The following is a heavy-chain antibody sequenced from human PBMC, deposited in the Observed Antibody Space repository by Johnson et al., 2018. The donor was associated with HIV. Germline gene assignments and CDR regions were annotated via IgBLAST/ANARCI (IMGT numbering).Heavy chain of an antibody. Sequence: QMQLVESGGGVVQPGGSLRLSCAASAFTFSSYGMHWVRQAPGKGLEWVAFIWYDDSNEYYGESVKGRFTISRDNSKNTLYLQMSSLRAEDTAVYYCATSGSHFAFDIWGQGTMVTVSS. CDR2: IWYDDSNE. CDR3: ATSGSHFAFDI. V-gene: IGHV3-30*02. J-gene: IGHJ3*02. CDR1: AFTFSSYG. D-gene: IGHD1-26*01.